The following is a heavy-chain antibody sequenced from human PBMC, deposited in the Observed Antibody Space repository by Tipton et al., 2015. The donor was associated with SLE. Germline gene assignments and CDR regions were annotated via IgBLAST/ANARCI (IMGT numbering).Heavy chain of an antibody. V-gene: IGHV4-30-2*02. D-gene: IGHD6-13*01. Sequence: TLSLTCAVSGGSISSGGYSWSWIRQPPGKGLEWIGYIYHSGSTYYNPSLKSRVTISVDRSKNQFSLKLSSVTAADTAVYYCATHSSRTGDYWGQGTLVTVSS. CDR1: GGSISSGGYS. CDR2: IYHSGST. CDR3: ATHSSRTGDY. J-gene: IGHJ4*02.